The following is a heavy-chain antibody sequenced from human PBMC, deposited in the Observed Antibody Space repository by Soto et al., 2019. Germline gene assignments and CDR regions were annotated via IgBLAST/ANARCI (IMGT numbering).Heavy chain of an antibody. CDR2: IYHGGTT. CDR1: GYSISSGSY. J-gene: IGHJ4*01. V-gene: IGHV4-38-2*02. D-gene: IGHD6-19*01. Sequence: SETLSLTCTVSGYSISSGSYWGWIRQPPGKGPEWIASIYHGGTTFYNPSLKSRITISVDTSNNQFSLKLTSVTAADTAVYYCARVHVMVVAGSTFDYWGHGTLVNVPQ. CDR3: ARVHVMVVAGSTFDY.